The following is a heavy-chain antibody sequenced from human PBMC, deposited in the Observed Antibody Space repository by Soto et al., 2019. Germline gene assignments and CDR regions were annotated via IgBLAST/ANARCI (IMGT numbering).Heavy chain of an antibody. Sequence: GGSLRLSCAASGFTSDDHAMHWVRQAPGKGLEWVSGISWNSGSIGYADSAKGRFTISRDNAKNSLYLQMNSLRAEDTALYYCAKDIVRFVPAADTSPYYYYYMDVWGKGTTVTVSS. CDR3: AKDIVRFVPAADTSPYYYYYMDV. CDR2: ISWNSGSI. V-gene: IGHV3-9*02. CDR1: GFTSDDHA. J-gene: IGHJ6*03. D-gene: IGHD2-2*01.